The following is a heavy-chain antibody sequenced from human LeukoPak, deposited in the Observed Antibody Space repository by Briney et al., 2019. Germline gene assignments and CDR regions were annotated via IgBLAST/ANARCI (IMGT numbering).Heavy chain of an antibody. CDR1: GGSFSGYY. CDR2: INHSGST. CDR3: ARGGDFWSGYSLDV. D-gene: IGHD3-3*01. J-gene: IGHJ6*02. V-gene: IGHV4-34*01. Sequence: SESLSLTCAVYGGSFSGYYWSWIRQPPGKGLEWIGEINHSGSTNYNPSLKSRVTISVDTSKNQFSLKLSSVTAADTAVYYCARGGDFWSGYSLDVWGQGTTVTVSS.